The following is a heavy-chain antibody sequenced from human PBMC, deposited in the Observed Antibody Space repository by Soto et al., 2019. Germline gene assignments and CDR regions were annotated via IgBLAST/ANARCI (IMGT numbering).Heavy chain of an antibody. CDR2: ISYDGSNK. J-gene: IGHJ4*02. CDR3: ARDVQYSSCSGAFDY. D-gene: IGHD6-19*01. Sequence: QVQLVESEGGVVLPGRSLRLSWAASGFTFSSYAMHWVRQAPGKWLEWLAVISYDGSNKYYADSVKGRFDISRDNAKNTLALHMNSLSAEDTAVYYCARDVQYSSCSGAFDYWGQGPLVTVSS. V-gene: IGHV3-30*09. CDR1: GFTFSSYA.